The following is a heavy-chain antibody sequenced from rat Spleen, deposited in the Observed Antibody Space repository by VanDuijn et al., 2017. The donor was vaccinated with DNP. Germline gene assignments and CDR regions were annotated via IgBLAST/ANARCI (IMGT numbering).Heavy chain of an antibody. CDR3: ARERAGVDY. CDR1: GFNFNDYW. D-gene: IGHD1-2*01. V-gene: IGHV4-2*01. CDR2: INKDSSTI. Sequence: EVKLVESGGGLVQPGRSLKLSCAASGFNFNDYWMGWVRQAPGKGLEWIGDINKDSSTINYTPSLKDKFTISRDNAQNTLYLQMNKLGSEDTAIYYCARERAGVDYWGQGVKFTVSS. J-gene: IGHJ2*01.